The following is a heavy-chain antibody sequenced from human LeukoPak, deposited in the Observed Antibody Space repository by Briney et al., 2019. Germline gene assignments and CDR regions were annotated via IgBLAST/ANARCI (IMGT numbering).Heavy chain of an antibody. CDR1: GGSFSGYY. CDR3: ARGRRTYYDSSGYYHLDY. Sequence: SETLSLTCAVYGGSFSGYYWSWIRQPPGKGLEWIGEINHSGSTNYNPSLKSRVTISVDTSKNQFSLKLSSVTAADTAVHYCARGRRTYYDSSGYYHLDYWGQGTLVTVSS. D-gene: IGHD3-22*01. CDR2: INHSGST. J-gene: IGHJ4*02. V-gene: IGHV4-34*01.